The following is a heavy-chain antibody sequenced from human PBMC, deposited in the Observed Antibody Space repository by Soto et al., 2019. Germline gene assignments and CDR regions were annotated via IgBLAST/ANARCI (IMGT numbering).Heavy chain of an antibody. CDR2: ISWNGGSI. CDR3: AKDIGEGSSSSLGYYYYYMDV. J-gene: IGHJ6*03. D-gene: IGHD6-6*01. Sequence: EVQLEESGGGLVQPGRSLRLSCAASGFTFDDYAMHWVRQAPGKGLEWVSGISWNGGSIGYADSVKGRFTISRDNAKNSLYLQMNSLRAEDTAFYYCAKDIGEGSSSSLGYYYYYMDVWGKGTTVTVSS. CDR1: GFTFDDYA. V-gene: IGHV3-9*01.